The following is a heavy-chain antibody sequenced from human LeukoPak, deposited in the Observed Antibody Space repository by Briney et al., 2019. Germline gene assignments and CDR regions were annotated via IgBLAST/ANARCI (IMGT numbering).Heavy chain of an antibody. V-gene: IGHV1-8*01. CDR1: GYTFTSYD. CDR2: MDPNSGNT. J-gene: IGHJ4*02. D-gene: IGHD5-24*01. CDR3: ARGTIAHQRWLQFRRREAWSVPDY. Sequence: ASVKVSCKASGYTFTSYDINWVRQATGQGLEWMGWMDPNSGNTGYAQKFQGRVTMTRNTFISTAYMELSSLRSEDTAVYYCARGTIAHQRWLQFRRREAWSVPDYWGQGTLVTVSS.